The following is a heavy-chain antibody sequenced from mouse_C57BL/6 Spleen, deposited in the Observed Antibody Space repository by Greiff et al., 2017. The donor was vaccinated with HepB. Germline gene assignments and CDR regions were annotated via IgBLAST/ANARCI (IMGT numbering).Heavy chain of an antibody. J-gene: IGHJ1*03. V-gene: IGHV1-64*01. CDR2: IHPNSGST. Sequence: QVQLKQPGAELVKPGASVKLSCKASGYTFTSYWMHWVKQRPGQGLEWIGMIHPNSGSTNYNEKFKSKATLTVDKSSSTAYMQLSSLASEDSAVYYCARRGTTVLDVWGTGTTVTVSS. CDR3: ARRGTTVLDV. CDR1: GYTFTSYW. D-gene: IGHD1-1*01.